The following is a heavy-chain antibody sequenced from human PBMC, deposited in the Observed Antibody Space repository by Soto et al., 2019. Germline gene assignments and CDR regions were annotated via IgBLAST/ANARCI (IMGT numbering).Heavy chain of an antibody. Sequence: EVQLVESGGGLVQPGGSLQLSCAGSGFTFSGSAMHWVRQASGKGLEWVGRIRSKTNSYATAYAASVKGRFTISRDDSKHTAYLQMNSLKTEDTAVYYCTRHVADYWGQGTLVTVSS. J-gene: IGHJ4*02. CDR3: TRHVADY. D-gene: IGHD2-15*01. V-gene: IGHV3-73*02. CDR1: GFTFSGSA. CDR2: IRSKTNSYAT.